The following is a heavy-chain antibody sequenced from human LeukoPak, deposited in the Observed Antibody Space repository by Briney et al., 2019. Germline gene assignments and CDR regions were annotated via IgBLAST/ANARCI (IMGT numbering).Heavy chain of an antibody. V-gene: IGHV1-46*01. Sequence: GASVKVSCKASGYTFTSYYMHWVRQAPGQGLEWMGIINPSGGSTGYAQRFQGRLTMTRDMSTSTVYMELTSLRSEDTAIYYCARDQNWVVRAVTCDYWGQGTLVTVSS. CDR1: GYTFTSYY. D-gene: IGHD3-10*01. CDR2: INPSGGST. CDR3: ARDQNWVVRAVTCDY. J-gene: IGHJ4*02.